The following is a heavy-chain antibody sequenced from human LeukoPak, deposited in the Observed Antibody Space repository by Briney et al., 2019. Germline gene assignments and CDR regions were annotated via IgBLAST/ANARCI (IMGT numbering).Heavy chain of an antibody. CDR1: GYTFSSFS. V-gene: IGHV3-21*01. CDR2: ISVRSNYI. D-gene: IGHD3-22*01. CDR3: ARLRRNSDSSGYYYYYDY. J-gene: IGHJ4*02. Sequence: GGSLRLSCVASGYTFSSFSINWVRQAPGKGLEWVLSISVRSNYIYYADSVRGRFSISRDDAGNSLYLQMDSLRGDDTAVYYCARLRRNSDSSGYYYYYDYWGQGTLVTVSS.